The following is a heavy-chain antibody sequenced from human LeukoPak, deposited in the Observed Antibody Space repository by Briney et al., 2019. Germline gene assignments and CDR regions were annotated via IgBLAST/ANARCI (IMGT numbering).Heavy chain of an antibody. D-gene: IGHD2-15*01. V-gene: IGHV3-23*01. Sequence: GGSLRLSCAASGFTFSSYAMSWLRQPPGKGLAWVSGISGSGRGRNTYYADSVKGRFTISRDNSKNTLYLQMNRLRAEDMAVYYCARTGGGSGYWGQGTLVTVSS. J-gene: IGHJ4*02. CDR2: ISGSGRGRNT. CDR3: ARTGGGSGY. CDR1: GFTFSSYA.